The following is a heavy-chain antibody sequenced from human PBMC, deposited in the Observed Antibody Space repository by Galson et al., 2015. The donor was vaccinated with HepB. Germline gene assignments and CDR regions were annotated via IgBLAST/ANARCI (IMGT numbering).Heavy chain of an antibody. D-gene: IGHD5-12*01. Sequence: SLRLSCAASGFSFSNAWMRWVRQAPGKGLELVGVIKSKRDGGTTDFAAPVNGRFTISRDDSKNMMYLQMDSLKAEDTAMYYCVTDHGGYSGYDGYFDLWGPGTLVTVSS. CDR1: GFSFSNAW. CDR3: VTDHGGYSGYDGYFDL. J-gene: IGHJ2*01. V-gene: IGHV3-15*01. CDR2: IKSKRDGGTT.